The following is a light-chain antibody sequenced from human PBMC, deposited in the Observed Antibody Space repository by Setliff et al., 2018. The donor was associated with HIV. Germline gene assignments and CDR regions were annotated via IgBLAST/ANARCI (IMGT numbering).Light chain of an antibody. Sequence: QSVLTQPPSVSGAPGQRVTISCTGNSSNIGAGYDVHWYQQLPGTAPKLLIYGNRNRPSGVPDRFSGSKSGTSASLAITGLQAEDEADYYCASWEDSLTRLDVFGTGTKVTVL. J-gene: IGLJ1*01. V-gene: IGLV1-40*01. CDR1: SSNIGAGYD. CDR2: GNR. CDR3: ASWEDSLTRLDV.